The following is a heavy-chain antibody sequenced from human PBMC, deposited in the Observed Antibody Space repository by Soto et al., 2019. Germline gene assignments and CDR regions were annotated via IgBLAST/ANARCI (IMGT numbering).Heavy chain of an antibody. D-gene: IGHD1-26*01. CDR3: ARDSIVGARCDDY. CDR1: GFTFSRYW. J-gene: IGHJ4*02. CDR2: IKQDGSEK. Sequence: EVQLVESGGGLVQPGGSLRLSCAASGFTFSRYWMSWVRQAPGKGLEWVANIKQDGSEKYYVDSVKGRVTISRDNAKNSLYLQMNSLRARDMAVYYCARDSIVGARCDDYWGQGTLVTVSS. V-gene: IGHV3-7*04.